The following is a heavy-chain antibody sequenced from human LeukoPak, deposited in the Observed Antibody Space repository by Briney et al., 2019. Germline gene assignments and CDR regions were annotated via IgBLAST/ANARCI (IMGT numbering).Heavy chain of an antibody. V-gene: IGHV1-46*01. CDR3: ARDMAEEEMASHFDY. Sequence: ASVKVSCTASGYTFTSYYVHWVRQAPGQGLEWMGIINPSGGSTSYAQKFQGRVTMTRDTSTSTVYMELSSLRSEDTAVYYCARDMAEEEMASHFDYWGQGTLVTVSS. D-gene: IGHD5-24*01. J-gene: IGHJ4*02. CDR1: GYTFTSYY. CDR2: INPSGGST.